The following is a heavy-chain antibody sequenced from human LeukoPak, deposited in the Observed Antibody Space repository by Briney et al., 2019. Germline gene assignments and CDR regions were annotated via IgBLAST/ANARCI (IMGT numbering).Heavy chain of an antibody. CDR3: ARVYYYDSSGYYRGLYYYGMDV. J-gene: IGHJ6*02. CDR1: GGSISSGGYY. CDR2: IYYSGST. V-gene: IGHV4-31*03. D-gene: IGHD3-22*01. Sequence: SQTLSLTCTVSGGSISSGGYYWSWIRQHPGKGLEWIGYIYYSGSTYYNPSLKSRVTISVDTSKNQFSLKLSSVTAADTAVYYCARVYYYDSSGYYRGLYYYGMDVWGQGTTVTVSS.